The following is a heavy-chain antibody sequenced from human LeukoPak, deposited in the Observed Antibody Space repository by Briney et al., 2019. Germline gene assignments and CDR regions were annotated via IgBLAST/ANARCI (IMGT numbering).Heavy chain of an antibody. CDR1: GFTFSSYA. J-gene: IGHJ5*02. CDR2: ISSNGGST. CDR3: ARGGGDVRKQWLVRENWFDP. V-gene: IGHV3-64*01. Sequence: GGSLRVSCAAPGFTFSSYAMHWVRQAPGKGLEYVSAISSNGGSTYYANSVKGRFTISRDNSKNTLYLQMGSLRAEDMAVYYCARGGGDVRKQWLVRENWFDPWGQGTLVTVSS. D-gene: IGHD6-19*01.